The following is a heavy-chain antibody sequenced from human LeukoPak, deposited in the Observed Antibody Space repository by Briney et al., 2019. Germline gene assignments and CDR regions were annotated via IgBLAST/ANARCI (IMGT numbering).Heavy chain of an antibody. Sequence: GGSLRLSCAASGFTFSSYAMSWVRQAPGEGLEWVSVISDSGGNTFYADVVKGRFTISRDNSKNTLYLQMNSLRAEDTAIYYCAKGTRLLYYYDSSGYGDGYWGQGTLVTVSS. J-gene: IGHJ4*02. CDR3: AKGTRLLYYYDSSGYGDGY. CDR2: ISDSGGNT. V-gene: IGHV3-23*01. D-gene: IGHD3-22*01. CDR1: GFTFSSYA.